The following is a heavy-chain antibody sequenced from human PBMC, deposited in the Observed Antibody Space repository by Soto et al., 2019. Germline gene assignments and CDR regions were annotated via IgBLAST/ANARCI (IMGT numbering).Heavy chain of an antibody. CDR2: ICGSGGST. Sequence: GGSLRLSCAASGFTFSSYAMSWVRQAPGKGLEWVSAICGSGGSTYYADSVKGRFTISRDNSKNTLYLQMNSLRAEDTAVYYCAKVSYYGSGSQYYYYYYMDVWGKGTTVTVSS. J-gene: IGHJ6*03. D-gene: IGHD3-10*01. CDR3: AKVSYYGSGSQYYYYYYMDV. V-gene: IGHV3-23*01. CDR1: GFTFSSYA.